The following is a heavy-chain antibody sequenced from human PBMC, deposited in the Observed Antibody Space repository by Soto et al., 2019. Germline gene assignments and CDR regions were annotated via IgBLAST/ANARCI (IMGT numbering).Heavy chain of an antibody. J-gene: IGHJ5*02. V-gene: IGHV3-30-3*01. CDR1: GFTFSSYA. CDR2: ISYDGSNK. D-gene: IGHD1-26*01. Sequence: PXVSLRLSCAASGFTFSSYAMHWVRQAPGKGLEWVAVISYDGSNKYYADSVKGRFTISRDNSKNTLYLQMNSLRAEDTAVYYCARDAPNIHLAPGTNWFDPWGQGTLVTVSS. CDR3: ARDAPNIHLAPGTNWFDP.